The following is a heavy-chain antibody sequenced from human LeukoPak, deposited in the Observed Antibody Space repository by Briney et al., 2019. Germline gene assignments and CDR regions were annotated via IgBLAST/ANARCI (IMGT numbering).Heavy chain of an antibody. CDR2: MNQGGGA. Sequence: SETLSLTCAVDGASLSGFFWKWIRQSPGKGLEWIGEMNQGGGARFNPSLESRVIIAVDTSKNQFTLKVNSVTDADTAVYYCARGSIVGWFDPWGQGTLVTVSS. J-gene: IGHJ5*02. CDR1: GASLSGFF. V-gene: IGHV4-34*01. CDR3: ARGSIVGWFDP. D-gene: IGHD1-26*01.